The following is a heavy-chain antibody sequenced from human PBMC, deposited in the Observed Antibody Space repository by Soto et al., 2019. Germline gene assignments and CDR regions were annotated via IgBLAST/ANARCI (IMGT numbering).Heavy chain of an antibody. Sequence: LSQTLSLTCAISGDSVSSNSAAWNWIRQSPSRGLEWLGRTYYRSKWYKDYEVSVKSRITINLDTSKNQFSLQLNSVTPEDTAVYYCARGAVADYSRVFDYWGQGTLVTVSS. CDR3: ARGAVADYSRVFDY. CDR2: TYYRSKWYK. J-gene: IGHJ4*02. V-gene: IGHV6-1*01. D-gene: IGHD6-19*01. CDR1: GDSVSSNSAA.